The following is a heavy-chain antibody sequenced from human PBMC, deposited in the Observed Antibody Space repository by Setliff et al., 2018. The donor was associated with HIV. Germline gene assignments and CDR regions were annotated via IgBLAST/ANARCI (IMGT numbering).Heavy chain of an antibody. D-gene: IGHD3-3*01. Sequence: PGGSLRLSCTASGFIFGDYAMSWVRQAPGKGLEWVGFVRSKAYGGTTEYAASVKGRFTISRDDSKSIAYLQMNSLKTEDTALYYCTRDPKYYDFWSGYRIAKDYWGQGTLVTVSS. V-gene: IGHV3-49*04. J-gene: IGHJ4*02. CDR2: VRSKAYGGTT. CDR1: GFIFGDYA. CDR3: TRDPKYYDFWSGYRIAKDY.